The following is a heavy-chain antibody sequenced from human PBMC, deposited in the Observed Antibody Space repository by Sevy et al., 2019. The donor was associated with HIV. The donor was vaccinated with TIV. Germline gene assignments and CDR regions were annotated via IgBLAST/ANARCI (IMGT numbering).Heavy chain of an antibody. CDR3: ARKAPYYYDSSGCLDY. V-gene: IGHV3-7*01. CDR1: GFIFSNYW. Sequence: GGSLRLSCAASGFIFSNYWMTWVRQAPGKGLEWVANIKKDGSETFYADSVKGRFTISRDNAKNSLYLQMNSLRAEDTAVYYCARKAPYYYDSSGCLDYWGQRTLVTVSS. CDR2: IKKDGSET. J-gene: IGHJ4*02. D-gene: IGHD3-22*01.